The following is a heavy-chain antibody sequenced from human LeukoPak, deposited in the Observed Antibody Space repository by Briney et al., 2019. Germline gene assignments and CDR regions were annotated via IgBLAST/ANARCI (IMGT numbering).Heavy chain of an antibody. J-gene: IGHJ3*02. CDR2: INHSGST. V-gene: IGHV4-34*01. CDR3: AGTSYCSSTSCYGGFAFDI. D-gene: IGHD2-2*01. CDR1: GGSFSGYY. Sequence: SETLSLTCAVYGGSFSGYYWSWIRQPPGKGLEWIGEINHSGSTNYNPSLKSRVTISVDTSKNQFSLKLSSVTAADTAVYYCAGTSYCSSTSCYGGFAFDIWGQGTMVTVSS.